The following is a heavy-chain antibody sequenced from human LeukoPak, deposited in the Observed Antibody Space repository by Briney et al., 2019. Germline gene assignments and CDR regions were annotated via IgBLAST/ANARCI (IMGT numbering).Heavy chain of an antibody. J-gene: IGHJ4*02. V-gene: IGHV3-7*03. CDR1: GFSFSTYW. CDR3: ASGRQLGR. CDR2: IKQDESEK. D-gene: IGHD6-13*01. Sequence: GGSLRLFCAASGFSFSTYWMSWVRQAPGQGLEWVANIKQDESEKYYVDSVKGRFTISRDNTKNSLYLQMNSLRVEDTAVYYCASGRQLGRWGQGTLVTVSS.